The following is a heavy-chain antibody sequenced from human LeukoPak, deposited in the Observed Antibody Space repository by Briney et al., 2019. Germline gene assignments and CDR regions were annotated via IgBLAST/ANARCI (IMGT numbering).Heavy chain of an antibody. J-gene: IGHJ6*03. Sequence: GESLRLSCAASGFTFSSYAMNWVRQAPGKGLEWVSAISGSDGSTFYADSVKGRFTVSRDNFKNTLYLQMNSLRAEDTAVYYCAKGGGAAFYYYMDVWGKGTTVTVSS. CDR3: AKGGGAAFYYYMDV. D-gene: IGHD1-26*01. V-gene: IGHV3-23*01. CDR1: GFTFSSYA. CDR2: ISGSDGST.